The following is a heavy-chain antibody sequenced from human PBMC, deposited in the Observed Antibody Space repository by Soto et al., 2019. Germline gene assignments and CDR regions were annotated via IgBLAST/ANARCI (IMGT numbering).Heavy chain of an antibody. J-gene: IGHJ4*02. Sequence: QVQVVQSGAEVKKPGSSVKVSCKASGGASRAYAISWVRQAPGHGLEWMGGIIPIFGTSNHAQKFRDRVTITADKSTSTAYMELSSLRSEDTAVYYGAGWTVDAGQLYYFDYWGQGTLVTVSS. CDR2: IIPIFGTS. CDR1: GGASRAYA. V-gene: IGHV1-69*06. CDR3: AGWTVDAGQLYYFDY. D-gene: IGHD5-18*01.